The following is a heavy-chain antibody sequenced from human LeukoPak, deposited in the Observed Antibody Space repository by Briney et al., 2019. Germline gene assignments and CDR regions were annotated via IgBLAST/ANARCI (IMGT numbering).Heavy chain of an antibody. J-gene: IGHJ5*02. D-gene: IGHD5-24*01. CDR2: IIPIFGTA. Sequence: SVKVSCKASGGTFSSYAISWLRQAPGQGLEWMGGIIPIFGTANYAQKFQGRVTITADESTSTAYMELSSLRSEDTAVYYCARDQRWLQINWFDPWGQGTLVTVSS. CDR3: ARDQRWLQINWFDP. V-gene: IGHV1-69*01. CDR1: GGTFSSYA.